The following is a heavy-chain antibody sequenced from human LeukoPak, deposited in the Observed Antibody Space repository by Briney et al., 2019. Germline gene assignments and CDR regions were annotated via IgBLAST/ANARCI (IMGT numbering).Heavy chain of an antibody. CDR3: ARKIVGVDNWFDP. CDR2: IIPIFGTA. D-gene: IGHD1-26*01. CDR1: GGTFGSYA. V-gene: IGHV1-69*06. J-gene: IGHJ5*02. Sequence: SVKVSCKASGGTFGSYAISWVRQAPGQGLEWMGGIIPIFGTANYAQKFQGRVTITADKSTSTAYMELSSLRSEDTAVYYCARKIVGVDNWFDPWGQGTLVTVSS.